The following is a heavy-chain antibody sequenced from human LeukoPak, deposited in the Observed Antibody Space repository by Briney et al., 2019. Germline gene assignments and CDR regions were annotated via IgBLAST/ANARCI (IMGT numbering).Heavy chain of an antibody. V-gene: IGHV3-23*01. CDR2: ISGSGGST. Sequence: PGGSLRLSCAASGFTFSSYAMSWVRQAPGKGLEWVSAISGSGGSTYYADSVKGRFTISRDNSKNTLYLQMNSLRAEDTAVYYCAKEEGSYCSSTSCYEGYYYYYMDVRGKGTTVTVSS. CDR1: GFTFSSYA. J-gene: IGHJ6*03. D-gene: IGHD2-2*01. CDR3: AKEEGSYCSSTSCYEGYYYYYMDV.